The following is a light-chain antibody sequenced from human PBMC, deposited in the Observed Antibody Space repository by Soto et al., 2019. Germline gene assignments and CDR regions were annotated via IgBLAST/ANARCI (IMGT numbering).Light chain of an antibody. CDR3: QHCRSLPIT. Sequence: STQCPITLSQSPAARATLSCRSSQSVSSYLAWYQQRPGQAPRLLIYDASNTATGIPARFSGSGSGTDFTLTISSLEPEDFAVYYCQHCRSLPITFGGGTRLAIK. CDR2: DAS. CDR1: QSVSSY. V-gene: IGKV3-11*01. J-gene: IGKJ4*01.